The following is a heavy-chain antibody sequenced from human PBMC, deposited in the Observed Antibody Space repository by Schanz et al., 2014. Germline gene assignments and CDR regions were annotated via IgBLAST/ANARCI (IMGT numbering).Heavy chain of an antibody. J-gene: IGHJ4*02. CDR1: GFTFSTYA. CDR2: ISAGGTNT. D-gene: IGHD3-10*01. Sequence: EVQLVESGGGLVQPGGSLRLSCAASGFTFSTYAMTWVRQAPGKGLEWVSSISAGGTNTYYADSVKGRFTLSRDNSKNTLYLQMNSLIVDDTAVYYCAKEGTVVSGSPRDYWGRGTLVTVSS. V-gene: IGHV3-23*04. CDR3: AKEGTVVSGSPRDY.